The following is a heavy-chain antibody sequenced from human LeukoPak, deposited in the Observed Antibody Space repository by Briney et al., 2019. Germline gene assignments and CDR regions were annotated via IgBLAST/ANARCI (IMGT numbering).Heavy chain of an antibody. CDR2: ISWNSGSI. Sequence: GGSLRLSCAASGFTFDDYAMHWVRQAPGKGLEGVSGISWNSGSIGYADSVKGRFTISRDNAKNSLYLQMNSLRAEDTALYYCAKAHKWELRLVAFDIWGQGTMVTVSS. CDR3: AKAHKWELRLVAFDI. CDR1: GFTFDDYA. D-gene: IGHD1-26*01. V-gene: IGHV3-9*01. J-gene: IGHJ3*02.